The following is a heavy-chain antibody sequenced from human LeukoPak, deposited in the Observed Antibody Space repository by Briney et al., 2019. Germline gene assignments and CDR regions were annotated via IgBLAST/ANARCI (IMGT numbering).Heavy chain of an antibody. CDR1: GLTFTSHG. Sequence: GTSLRLSCTTSGLTFTSHGFHWLRQVVGKRLEWVAFVRNDGSDTYHANSVKGRFSVSRDDSKNTLYLQMNSLRPEDTAIYYCARDRGKDYLDSWGQGTQVSVSS. CDR3: ARDRGKDYLDS. V-gene: IGHV3-33*01. CDR2: VRNDGSDT. D-gene: IGHD3/OR15-3a*01. J-gene: IGHJ4*02.